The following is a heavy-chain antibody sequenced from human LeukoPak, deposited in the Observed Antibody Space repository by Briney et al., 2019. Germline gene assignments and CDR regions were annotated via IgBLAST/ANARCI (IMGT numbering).Heavy chain of an antibody. Sequence: GASVKVSCKASGYTFTSYGISWVRQAPGQGLEWMGRIIPILGIANYAQKFQGRVTITADKSTSTAYMELSSLRSEDTAVYYCARQWRYYDSSGYSRIPDYWGQGTLVTVSS. CDR2: IIPILGIA. J-gene: IGHJ4*02. D-gene: IGHD3-22*01. CDR1: GYTFTSYG. V-gene: IGHV1-69*04. CDR3: ARQWRYYDSSGYSRIPDY.